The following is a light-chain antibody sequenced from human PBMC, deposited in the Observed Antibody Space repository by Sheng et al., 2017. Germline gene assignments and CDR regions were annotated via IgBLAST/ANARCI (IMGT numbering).Light chain of an antibody. CDR3: QKYDYAPLT. Sequence: DVQMTQSPSSLSASVGDRVTITCRATQAISSHLAWYQQKAGKVPKLLIYNAATLQSGVPSRFSGSGFGTEFTLTISSLQPEDVATYYCQKYDYAPLTFGG. V-gene: IGKV1-27*01. CDR2: NAA. CDR1: QAISSH. J-gene: IGKJ4*01.